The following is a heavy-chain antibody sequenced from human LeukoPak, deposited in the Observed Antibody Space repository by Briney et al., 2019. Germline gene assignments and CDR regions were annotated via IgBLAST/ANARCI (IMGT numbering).Heavy chain of an antibody. V-gene: IGHV3-7*01. CDR1: GFTFRAYW. CDR3: ARLRYTYGKNFDY. J-gene: IGHJ4*02. CDR2: INQDGSEK. Sequence: HPGGSLRLSCAASGFTFRAYWMSWVRQAPGKGLEWVANINQDGSEKDYADSVKGRFTISRDNARNSLYLQMNTLRAEDTAVYFCARLRYTYGKNFDYWGQGALVTVSS. D-gene: IGHD5-18*01.